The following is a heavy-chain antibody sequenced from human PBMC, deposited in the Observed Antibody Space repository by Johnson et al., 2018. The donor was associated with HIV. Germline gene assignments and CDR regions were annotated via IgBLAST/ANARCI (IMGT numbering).Heavy chain of an antibody. CDR3: AKDPYYETSAYYDDAFDI. D-gene: IGHD3-22*01. Sequence: EQLVESGGGLVQPGGSLRLSCAASGFTFSSYWMSWVRQAPGKGLEWVANIKQDGSEKYYVDSVKGRFTISRDNSKNTLYLQMNSLRAEDTAVYYCAKDPYYETSAYYDDAFDIWGQGTMVTVSS. J-gene: IGHJ3*02. CDR1: GFTFSSYW. CDR2: IKQDGSEK. V-gene: IGHV3-7*05.